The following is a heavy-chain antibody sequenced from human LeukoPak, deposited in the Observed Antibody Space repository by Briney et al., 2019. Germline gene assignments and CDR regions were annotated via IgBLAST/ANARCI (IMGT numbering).Heavy chain of an antibody. CDR2: IGVFNGNR. CDR1: GYTFSRYG. V-gene: IGHV1-18*01. J-gene: IGHJ4*02. CDR3: GRDWDWHVQF. D-gene: IGHD1-26*01. Sequence: VSVKVSCKTSGYTFSRYGFSWVRQAPGQGLEWIGWIGVFNGNRNYAKSVQGRITLTADTSTNTTYMELRSLTSDDTAVYFCGRDWDWHVQFWGQGTLITVSS.